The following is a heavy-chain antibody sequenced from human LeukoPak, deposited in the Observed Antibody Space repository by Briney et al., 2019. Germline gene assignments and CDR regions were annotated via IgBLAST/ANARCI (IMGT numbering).Heavy chain of an antibody. CDR1: GFSFSSYS. D-gene: IGHD5-18*01. CDR2: ITSSGSTI. CDR3: AREGAYSYEAY. Sequence: PGGSLRLSCVASGFSFSSYSMNWIRQAPGKGLEWISYITSSGSTISYADSVKGRFTISRDNAKNSLYLQMNSLRAEDTAVYYCAREGAYSYEAYWGQGTLVTVSS. V-gene: IGHV3-48*03. J-gene: IGHJ4*02.